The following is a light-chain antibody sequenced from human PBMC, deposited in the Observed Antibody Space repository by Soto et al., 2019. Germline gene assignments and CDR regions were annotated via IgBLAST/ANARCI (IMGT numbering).Light chain of an antibody. CDR1: NSNIGAGHA. V-gene: IGLV1-40*01. CDR2: GNN. CDR3: QSYDSSLRTSV. J-gene: IGLJ2*01. Sequence: QLVLTQPPSVSGAPGQRVIISCTGSNSNIGAGHAVHWYQQVPGTAPKLLIYGNNNRPSGVPDRFSGSESGTSASLAITGLQAEDEADYYCQSYDSSLRTSVFGGGTKLTVL.